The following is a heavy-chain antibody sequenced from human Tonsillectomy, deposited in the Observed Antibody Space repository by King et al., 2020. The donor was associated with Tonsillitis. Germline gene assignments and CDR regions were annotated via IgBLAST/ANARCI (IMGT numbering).Heavy chain of an antibody. Sequence: VQLVESGGGLVQPGGSLRLSCAASGFIFSSYWMSWVRQAPGKGLEWVANINQDGSEKYYVDSVKGRFTISRDSAKNSLYLQMNSPRAEDTAVYYCARVGIPMVRPYWYFDLGGRSTLVTVSS. D-gene: IGHD3-10*01. CDR2: INQDGSEK. V-gene: IGHV3-7*01. CDR3: ARVGIPMVRPYWYFDL. CDR1: GFIFSSYW. J-gene: IGHJ2*01.